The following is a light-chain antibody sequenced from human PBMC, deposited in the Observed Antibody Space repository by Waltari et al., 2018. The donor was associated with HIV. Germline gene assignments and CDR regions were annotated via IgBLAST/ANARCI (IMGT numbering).Light chain of an antibody. CDR2: WAS. J-gene: IGKJ3*01. V-gene: IGKV4-1*01. CDR1: QSVLYSPNNKNY. CDR3: QQCYSSPFT. Sequence: DIVMTQSPDSLAVSLGERATINCKSSQSVLYSPNNKNYLTWYQQKPGQPPKLLIYWASTRESGVPDRFIGSGSGTDFTLTISSLQAEDVAVYYCQQCYSSPFTFGPGTKVDIK.